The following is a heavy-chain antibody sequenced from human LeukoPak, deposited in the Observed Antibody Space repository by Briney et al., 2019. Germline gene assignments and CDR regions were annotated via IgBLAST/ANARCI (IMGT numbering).Heavy chain of an antibody. V-gene: IGHV1-2*06. CDR3: ARAHCSGGSCYLVDY. CDR2: INPNSGGT. CDR1: GYTFTGYY. Sequence: SVKVSCKASGYTFTGYYMHWVRQAPGQGLEWMGRINPNSGGTNYAQKFQGRVTMTRDTSISTAYMELSRLRSDDTAVYYCARAHCSGGSCYLVDYWGQGTLVTVSS. D-gene: IGHD2-15*01. J-gene: IGHJ4*02.